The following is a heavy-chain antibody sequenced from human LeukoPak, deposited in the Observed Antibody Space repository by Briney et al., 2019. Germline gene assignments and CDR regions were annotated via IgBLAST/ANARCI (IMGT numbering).Heavy chain of an antibody. Sequence: ASVKVSCKASGYTFTSYYMHWVRQAPGQGLEWMGWINPNSDGTNYAQKFQGRVTMTRDTSISTAYMELSRLRSDDTAVYYCARDASYYDILTGSNWFDPWGQGTLVTVSS. CDR2: INPNSDGT. CDR1: GYTFTSYY. CDR3: ARDASYYDILTGSNWFDP. V-gene: IGHV1-2*02. J-gene: IGHJ5*02. D-gene: IGHD3-9*01.